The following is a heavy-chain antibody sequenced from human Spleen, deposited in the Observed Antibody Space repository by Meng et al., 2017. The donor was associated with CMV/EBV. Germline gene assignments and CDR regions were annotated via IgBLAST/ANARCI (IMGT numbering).Heavy chain of an antibody. CDR2: IKQDGSEK. CDR3: ARVVVVPATPTVRYYYYGMDV. V-gene: IGHV3-7*01. CDR1: GFAVSSNY. D-gene: IGHD2-2*01. J-gene: IGHJ6*02. Sequence: GESLKISCEASGFAVSSNYMSWVRQAPGKGLEWVANIKQDGSEKYYVDSVKGRFTISRDNAKNSLYLQMNSLRAEDTAVYYCARVVVVPATPTVRYYYYGMDVWGQGTTVTVSS.